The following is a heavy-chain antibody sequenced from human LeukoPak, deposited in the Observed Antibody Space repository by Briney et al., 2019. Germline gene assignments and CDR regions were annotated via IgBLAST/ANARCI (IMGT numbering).Heavy chain of an antibody. D-gene: IGHD4-11*01. CDR1: GFTFSHYG. J-gene: IGHJ4*02. Sequence: SGGPPRLSCAAAGFTFSHYGMHWVRQAPGKGLEWVAVIWSDGTNQYYGDSVKGRFTISRDDSGNTVYLQMNSLRPEDTGVYYCARDAQRGFDYSNSLEYWGQGTPVTVST. CDR2: IWSDGTNQ. CDR3: ARDAQRGFDYSNSLEY. V-gene: IGHV3-33*01.